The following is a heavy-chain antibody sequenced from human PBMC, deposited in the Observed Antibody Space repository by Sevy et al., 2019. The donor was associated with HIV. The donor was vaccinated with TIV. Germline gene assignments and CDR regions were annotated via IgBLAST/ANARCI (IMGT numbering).Heavy chain of an antibody. CDR3: ATDKSGSYSYPNAFDI. Sequence: GGSLRLSCAASGFTFSSYWMTWVRQAPGKGLEWVANIIQDGSEKYYVDSVKGRFTISRDNAKNSLFLQMNSLRAEDTAVYYCATDKSGSYSYPNAFDIWGQGTMVTVSS. J-gene: IGHJ3*02. V-gene: IGHV3-7*03. CDR1: GFTFSSYW. CDR2: IIQDGSEK. D-gene: IGHD1-26*01.